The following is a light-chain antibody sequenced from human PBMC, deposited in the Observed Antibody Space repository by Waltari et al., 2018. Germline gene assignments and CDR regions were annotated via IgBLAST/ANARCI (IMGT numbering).Light chain of an antibody. CDR2: DAS. CDR1: QSVGTY. Sequence: EIVLTQSPAILSFSPGERATLSCRASQSVGTYLAWYQQRPGQSPRLLIYDASYRATGIPARFSGSGSETDFTLTISSLQPEDFAGYYGQQRRNWPLTFGGGTRVQI. V-gene: IGKV3-11*01. CDR3: QQRRNWPLT. J-gene: IGKJ4*01.